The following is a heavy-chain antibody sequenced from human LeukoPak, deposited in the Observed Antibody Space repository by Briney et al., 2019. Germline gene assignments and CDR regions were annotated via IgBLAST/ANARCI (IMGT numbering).Heavy chain of an antibody. CDR1: GGSISSGNYY. J-gene: IGHJ6*03. D-gene: IGHD2-2*01. CDR3: AREPRYCSRTTSCYHANYFYYMDV. CDR2: MFYSGST. Sequence: SETLSLTCTVSGGSISSGNYYWGWIRQPPGKGLEWIGSMFYSGSTYYNPSLKSRVTISVDTSKNQFSLKLNSVTAADTAVYYCAREPRYCSRTTSCYHANYFYYMDVWGKGTTVTVSS. V-gene: IGHV4-39*07.